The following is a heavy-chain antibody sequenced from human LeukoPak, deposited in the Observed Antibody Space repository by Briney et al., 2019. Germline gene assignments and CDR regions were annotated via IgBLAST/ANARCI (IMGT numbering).Heavy chain of an antibody. V-gene: IGHV1-18*01. CDR1: GYTFTSYG. CDR3: AREGAYGSGSYYKLPLNYYYGMDV. D-gene: IGHD3-10*01. Sequence: ASVKVSCKASGYTFTSYGISWVRQAPGQGLEWMGWISAYNGNTNYAQKLQGRVTMTTDTSTSTAYMELRSLRSDDTAVYYCAREGAYGSGSYYKLPLNYYYGMDVWGQGTTVTVSS. CDR2: ISAYNGNT. J-gene: IGHJ6*02.